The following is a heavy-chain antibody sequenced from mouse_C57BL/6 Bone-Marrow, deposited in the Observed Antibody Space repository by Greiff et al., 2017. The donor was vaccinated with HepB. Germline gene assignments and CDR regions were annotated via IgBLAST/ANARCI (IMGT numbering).Heavy chain of an antibody. Sequence: VKLMESGPGLVQPSQSLSITCTVSGFSLTSYGVHWVRQSPGKGLEWLGVIWRGGSTDYNAAFMSRLSITKDNSKSQVFFKMNSLQADDTAIYYCAKTFSTGTVAMDYWGQGTSVTVSS. J-gene: IGHJ4*01. CDR3: AKTFSTGTVAMDY. CDR1: GFSLTSYG. D-gene: IGHD4-1*02. CDR2: IWRGGST. V-gene: IGHV2-5*01.